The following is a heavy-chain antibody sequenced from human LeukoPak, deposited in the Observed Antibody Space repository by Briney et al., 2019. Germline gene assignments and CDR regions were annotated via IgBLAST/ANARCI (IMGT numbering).Heavy chain of an antibody. V-gene: IGHV4-39*01. CDR2: IYYSGRT. J-gene: IGHJ1*01. Sequence: SETLSLTCSVSGDSVSRSDSYWDWIRQPPGKGLEWIGTIYYSGRTYYSPSLKSRVTMSVDPANNQFSLNLRSVTAADTALYYCARRRYYDGSGYLEWGQGTLLSVSS. CDR1: GDSVSRSDSY. D-gene: IGHD3-22*01. CDR3: ARRRYYDGSGYLE.